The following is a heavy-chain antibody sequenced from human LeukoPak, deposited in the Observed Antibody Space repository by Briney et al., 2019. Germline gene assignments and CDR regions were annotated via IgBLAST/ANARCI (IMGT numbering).Heavy chain of an antibody. Sequence: ASLKVSCKASGYTFTHYYIHWVRQAPGQGLEWMGWINPNSGGTNYAQKFQGRVTMTRGTSISTAYMELSSLRSDDTAVYYCARALPMFRGLTSWDYWGQGTLVTVSS. CDR2: INPNSGGT. V-gene: IGHV1-2*02. CDR3: ARALPMFRGLTSWDY. J-gene: IGHJ4*02. D-gene: IGHD3-10*01. CDR1: GYTFTHYY.